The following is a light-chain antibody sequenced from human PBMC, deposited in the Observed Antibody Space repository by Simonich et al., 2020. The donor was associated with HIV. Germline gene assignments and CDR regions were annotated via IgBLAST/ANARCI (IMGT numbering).Light chain of an antibody. V-gene: IGKV4-1*01. CDR2: WAA. J-gene: IGKJ1*01. CDR3: QQYYSTPT. Sequence: DIVMTQSPDSLAVSLGERATINCKSSQSILYSSNNMNYLTWYQQKPGQPPKPLIYWAATRESGVPDRFSGSGSGTAFTLTISSLQAEDVAVYYCQQYYSTPTFGQGTKVEIK. CDR1: QSILYSSNNMNY.